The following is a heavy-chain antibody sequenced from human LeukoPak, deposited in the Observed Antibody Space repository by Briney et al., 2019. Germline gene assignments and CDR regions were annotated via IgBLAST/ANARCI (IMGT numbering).Heavy chain of an antibody. Sequence: SETLSLTCTVSGGSISSYYWSWIRQPPGKGLEWIGYIYYSGSTNYNPSLKSRVTISVDTSKNQFSLKLSSVTAEDTAVYYCAREGIAVAGIDYWGQGTLVTVSS. CDR3: AREGIAVAGIDY. CDR1: GGSISSYY. CDR2: IYYSGST. V-gene: IGHV4-59*01. D-gene: IGHD6-19*01. J-gene: IGHJ4*02.